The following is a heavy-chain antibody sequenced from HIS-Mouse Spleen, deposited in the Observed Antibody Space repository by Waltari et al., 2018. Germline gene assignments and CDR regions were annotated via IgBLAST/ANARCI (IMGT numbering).Heavy chain of an antibody. V-gene: IGHV3-30-3*01. D-gene: IGHD3-10*01. J-gene: IGHJ4*02. Sequence: GFTFSSYAMHWVRQAPGKGLEWVAVISYDGSNKYYADSVKGRFTISRDNSKNTLYLQMNSLRAEDTAVYYCARNARHITMVRGVIIHWGQGTLVTVSS. CDR3: ARNARHITMVRGVIIH. CDR2: ISYDGSNK. CDR1: GFTFSSYA.